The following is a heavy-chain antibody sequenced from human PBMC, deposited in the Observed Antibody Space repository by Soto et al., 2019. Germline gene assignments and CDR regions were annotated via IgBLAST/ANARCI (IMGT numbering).Heavy chain of an antibody. Sequence: VQLLESGGGLVQPGGSLRLSCAASGFAFSNYAMSWVRQSPGKGLEWISSLTGGGDNTHYAESVKGRFTISRDNSKSTLFLQIDSLRDGDTAVYYCARGGSGWYPFDYWGQGTLVTVSS. CDR2: LTGGGDNT. V-gene: IGHV3-23*01. J-gene: IGHJ4*02. CDR1: GFAFSNYA. D-gene: IGHD6-19*01. CDR3: ARGGSGWYPFDY.